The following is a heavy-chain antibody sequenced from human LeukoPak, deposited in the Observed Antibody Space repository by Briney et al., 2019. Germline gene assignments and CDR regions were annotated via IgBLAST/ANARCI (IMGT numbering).Heavy chain of an antibody. V-gene: IGHV4-38-2*02. J-gene: IGHJ5*02. CDR3: ARDQLVDLDP. D-gene: IGHD2-15*01. CDR2: IYHSGYT. Sequence: SETMSLTCNVSGYSLTSVYYWSWIRQPPGEGLEWIGSIYHSGYTLYNPSFKSRVTMSVDTSKNQFSLKLSSVTAADTAVYYCARDQLVDLDPWGQGTLVTVSS. CDR1: GYSLTSVYY.